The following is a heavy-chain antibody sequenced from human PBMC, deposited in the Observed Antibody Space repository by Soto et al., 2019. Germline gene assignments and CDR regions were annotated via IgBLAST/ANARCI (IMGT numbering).Heavy chain of an antibody. CDR1: GGSIRRYY. Sequence: NPSATLSLTGTVSGGSIRRYYWSWIRQPPGKGLEWIGYIYYSGSTNYNPSLKSRVTISVDTSKNQFSLKLSSVTAADTAVYYCARYSGSYSYSYYYYYGMDVWGQGTTVTVSS. CDR2: IYYSGST. D-gene: IGHD1-26*01. V-gene: IGHV4-59*01. CDR3: ARYSGSYSYSYYYYYGMDV. J-gene: IGHJ6*02.